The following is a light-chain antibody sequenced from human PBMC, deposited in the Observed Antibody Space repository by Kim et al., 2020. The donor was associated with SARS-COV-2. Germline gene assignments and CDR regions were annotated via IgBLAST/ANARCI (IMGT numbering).Light chain of an antibody. CDR1: QSIATY. Sequence: DIQMTQSPSSLSESVGDRVTITCRASQSIATYLNWYQHKPGKAPNLLIYAASSLQSGVPSRFSGSGSGTDFTLTISSLQPEDFATYYCQQSYTTPRTFGQGTKVDIK. CDR2: AAS. CDR3: QQSYTTPRT. V-gene: IGKV1-39*01. J-gene: IGKJ1*01.